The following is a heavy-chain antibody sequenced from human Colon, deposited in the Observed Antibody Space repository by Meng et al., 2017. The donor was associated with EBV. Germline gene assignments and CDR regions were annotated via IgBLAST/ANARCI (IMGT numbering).Heavy chain of an antibody. D-gene: IGHD3-22*01. Sequence: DVKQVWSSVKVYCKASRCTFMSYAMNWGRQSLEQGVEWIGWIKTNTGNPTYAQGFTGRFFFSLDNSVRTAYLQISSLKAADTAVYYCARGDYYDSSGLDYWGQGTLVTVSS. CDR3: ARGDYYDSSGLDY. J-gene: IGHJ4*02. V-gene: IGHV7-4-1*02. CDR2: IKTNTGNP. CDR1: RCTFMSYA.